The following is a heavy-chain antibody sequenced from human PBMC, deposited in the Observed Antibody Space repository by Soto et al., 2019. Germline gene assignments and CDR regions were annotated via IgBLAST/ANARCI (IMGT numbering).Heavy chain of an antibody. J-gene: IGHJ3*02. CDR1: GFTFDEYA. CDR3: AKDRGIFYTDDAFEI. D-gene: IGHD2-8*01. V-gene: IGHV3-9*01. Sequence: HPGGSLRLSCVASGFTFDEYAMHWVRQAPGKGLEWVSGISWNSGSIGYADSVKGRFTISRDNAKNSLYLQMNSLRAEDTALYYCAKDRGIFYTDDAFEIWGQGTMVTVSS. CDR2: ISWNSGSI.